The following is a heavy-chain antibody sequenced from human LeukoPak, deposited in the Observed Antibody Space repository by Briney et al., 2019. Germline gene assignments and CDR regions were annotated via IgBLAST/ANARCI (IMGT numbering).Heavy chain of an antibody. V-gene: IGHV4-39*07. CDR3: ARIAVAVRGFDP. D-gene: IGHD6-19*01. Sequence: SETLSLTCTVSGGSISSSSYYWGWIRQPPGKGLEWIGSIYYSGSTYYNPSLKSRVTISVDTSRNQFSLKLSSVTAADTAVYYCARIAVAVRGFDPWGQGTLVTVSS. CDR2: IYYSGST. CDR1: GGSISSSSYY. J-gene: IGHJ5*02.